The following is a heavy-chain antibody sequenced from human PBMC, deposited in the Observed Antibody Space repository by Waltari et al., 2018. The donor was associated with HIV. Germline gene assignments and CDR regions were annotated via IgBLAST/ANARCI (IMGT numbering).Heavy chain of an antibody. CDR2: TAPFFGV. V-gene: IGHV1-69*19. Sequence: QAQLVQSGAETKKPGSSVTVSCQASGGAFDPFPFPWVRQAPGQGLEWLGGTAPFFGVIYAQDFNGRVTITSNPSTRTVFLELGGLRPDDTAVYFCAKSDFTELVRGQKAFDVWGQGT. CDR3: AKSDFTELVRGQKAFDV. J-gene: IGHJ3*01. CDR1: GGAFDPFP. D-gene: IGHD1-26*01.